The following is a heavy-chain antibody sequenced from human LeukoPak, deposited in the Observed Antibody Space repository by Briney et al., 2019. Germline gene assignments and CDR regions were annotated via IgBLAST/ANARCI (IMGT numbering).Heavy chain of an antibody. V-gene: IGHV4-59*01. CDR1: AGSISGFF. CDR3: ARTYRYGSFPVYHYYV. D-gene: IGHD5-18*01. Sequence: SETLSLTCTVSAGSISGFFWSWIRQPPGKGLEWIGYISYSGSTNYNPSLKSRVTISSDTSKNQVSLKLSSVTAADTAVYYCARTYRYGSFPVYHYYVWGKGTTVTASS. J-gene: IGHJ6*04. CDR2: ISYSGST.